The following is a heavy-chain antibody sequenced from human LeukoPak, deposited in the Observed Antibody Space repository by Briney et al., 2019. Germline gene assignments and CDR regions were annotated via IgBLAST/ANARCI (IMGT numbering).Heavy chain of an antibody. V-gene: IGHV3-23*01. D-gene: IGHD6-19*01. J-gene: IGHJ4*02. Sequence: GGSLRLSCAASGFTFSSYAMSWVRQAPGKGLEWVSAISGSGGSTYYADSVEGRFTISRDNSKNTLYLQMNSLRAEDTAVYYCAKDSSGWPTEYFDYWGQGTLVTVSS. CDR2: ISGSGGST. CDR3: AKDSSGWPTEYFDY. CDR1: GFTFSSYA.